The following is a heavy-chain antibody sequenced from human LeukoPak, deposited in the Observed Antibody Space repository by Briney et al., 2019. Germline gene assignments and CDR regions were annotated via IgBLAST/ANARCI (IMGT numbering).Heavy chain of an antibody. Sequence: GGSLRLSCAASGFTFSSYAMSWVRQAPGKGLEWVSAISGSGGSTYYADSVKGRFTISRDNSKNTLYLQMNSLRAEDTAVYYCAKDLAPVGGAYHYGMDVWGQGTKVTVSS. J-gene: IGHJ6*02. D-gene: IGHD4-23*01. V-gene: IGHV3-23*01. CDR1: GFTFSSYA. CDR2: ISGSGGST. CDR3: AKDLAPVGGAYHYGMDV.